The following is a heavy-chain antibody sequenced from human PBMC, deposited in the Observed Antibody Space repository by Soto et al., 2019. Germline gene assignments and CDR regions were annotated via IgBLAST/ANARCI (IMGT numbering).Heavy chain of an antibody. J-gene: IGHJ3*02. CDR1: GGSISSGGYY. Sequence: QVQLQESGPGLVKPSQTLSLTCTVSGGSISSGGYYWSWIRQHPGKGLEWIGYIYYSGSTYYNPSLKSRVTISVDTFKNQFSLKLSSVTAADTAVYYCARAGSSSGWRDAFDIWGQGTMVTVSS. V-gene: IGHV4-31*03. D-gene: IGHD6-19*01. CDR2: IYYSGST. CDR3: ARAGSSSGWRDAFDI.